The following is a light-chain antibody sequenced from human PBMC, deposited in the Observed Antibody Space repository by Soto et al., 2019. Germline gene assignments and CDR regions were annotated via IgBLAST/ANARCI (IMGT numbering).Light chain of an antibody. CDR3: MQATQPYT. CDR1: QSLVHSDGHTY. J-gene: IGKJ2*01. Sequence: DIVMTQTPLSSPVTLGQPASISCRSSQSLVHSDGHTYLSWLQQRPGQPPRLLIYMISNRFSGVPDRFSGSGAGTDFTLKISRVEAEYVGVYYCMQATQPYTFGQGTKLEIK. CDR2: MIS. V-gene: IGKV2-24*01.